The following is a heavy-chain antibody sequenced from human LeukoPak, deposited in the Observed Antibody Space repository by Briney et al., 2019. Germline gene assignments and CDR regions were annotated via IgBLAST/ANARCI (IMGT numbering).Heavy chain of an antibody. CDR1: GFTFSSYA. J-gene: IGHJ3*02. CDR2: ISGSGGST. V-gene: IGHV3-23*01. D-gene: IGHD3-22*01. CDR3: AKEPPRWGRKVVIRGLDAFDI. Sequence: PGGSLRLSCAASGFTFSSYAMSWVRQAPGKGLEWVSAISGSGGSTYYADSVKGRFTISRDNSKNTLYLQMNSLRAEDTAVYYCAKEPPRWGRKVVIRGLDAFDIWGQGTMVAVSS.